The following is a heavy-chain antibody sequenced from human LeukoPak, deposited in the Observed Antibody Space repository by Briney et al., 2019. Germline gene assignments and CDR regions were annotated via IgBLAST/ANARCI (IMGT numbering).Heavy chain of an antibody. V-gene: IGHV3-21*01. CDR2: ISSSSSYI. D-gene: IGHD6-6*01. CDR3: AREEAARPWFDP. J-gene: IGHJ5*02. Sequence: GGSLRLSCAASGFTFSSYSMNWVRQAPGKGLEWVSSISSSSSYIYYADSVKGRFTISRDNAKNSLYLQMNSLRAGDTAVYYCAREEAARPWFDPWGQGTLVTVSS. CDR1: GFTFSSYS.